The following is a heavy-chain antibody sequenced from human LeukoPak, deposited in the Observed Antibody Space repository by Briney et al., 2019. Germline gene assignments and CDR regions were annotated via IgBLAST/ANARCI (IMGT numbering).Heavy chain of an antibody. Sequence: SETLSLTCTVSGGSISSSTYYWGWIRQPPGKGLEWIGSIYYSGYTYYNPSLESRVTISVDTSKNQFSLKLSSVTAADTAVYYCARSGGSFMGDAFDIWGQGTMVTVSS. J-gene: IGHJ3*02. CDR2: IYYSGYT. D-gene: IGHD1-26*01. V-gene: IGHV4-39*01. CDR1: GGSISSSTYY. CDR3: ARSGGSFMGDAFDI.